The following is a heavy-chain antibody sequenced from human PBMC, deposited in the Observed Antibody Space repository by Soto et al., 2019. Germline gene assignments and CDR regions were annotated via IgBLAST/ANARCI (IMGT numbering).Heavy chain of an antibody. CDR3: ARGRRYCTTTSCYPPPLFPYGMDV. D-gene: IGHD2-2*01. V-gene: IGHV1-8*01. J-gene: IGHJ6*02. CDR1: GYTFTNYD. Sequence: QVQLVQSGAEVKKPGASVKVSCETSGYTFTNYDINWVRQAAGQGLEWMGWINPDSDNTGYAQKFQGRVTMTRDTSISAAYMELNSLRSEDTAVYYCARGRRYCTTTSCYPPPLFPYGMDVWGQGTTVTVSS. CDR2: INPDSDNT.